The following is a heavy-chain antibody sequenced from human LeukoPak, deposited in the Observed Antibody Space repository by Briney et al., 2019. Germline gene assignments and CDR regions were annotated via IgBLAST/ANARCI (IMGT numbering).Heavy chain of an antibody. V-gene: IGHV4-59*12. CDR2: IYYSGST. D-gene: IGHD3-22*01. J-gene: IGHJ4*02. Sequence: SETLSLTCTVSGGSISSYYWSWIRQPPGKGLEWIGYIYYSGSTNYNPSLKSRVTISVDTSKNQFSLKLSSVTAADTAVYYCARVNVYYYDSSGYYHPYYFDYWGQGTLVTVSS. CDR3: ARVNVYYYDSSGYYHPYYFDY. CDR1: GGSISSYY.